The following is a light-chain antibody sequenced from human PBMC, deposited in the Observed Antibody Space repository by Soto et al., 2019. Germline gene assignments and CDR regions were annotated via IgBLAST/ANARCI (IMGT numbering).Light chain of an antibody. CDR1: PSVTNY. V-gene: IGKV3-11*01. J-gene: IGKJ5*01. CDR2: GAF. CDR3: QQRNIWPPVT. Sequence: EIVLTQSPATLSLSPGERATLSCRASPSVTNYLDWYQQKPGQPPRLLIYGAFNRAAGIPARFSGSGSGTDFTLTISSLEPEEYAVYYCQQRNIWPPVTFGQGTRLEIK.